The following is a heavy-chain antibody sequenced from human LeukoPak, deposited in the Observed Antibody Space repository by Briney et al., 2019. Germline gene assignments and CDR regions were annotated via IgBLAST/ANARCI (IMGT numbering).Heavy chain of an antibody. CDR2: IYTSGST. J-gene: IGHJ4*02. Sequence: PSQTLSLTCTVSGGSISSGSYYWSWIRQPAGKGLEWIGRIYTSGSTNYNPSLKSRVTISVDTSKNQFSLKLSSVTAADTAVYYCARDLWSNFDYWGQGTLVTVSS. CDR1: GGSISSGSYY. V-gene: IGHV4-61*02. D-gene: IGHD3-10*01. CDR3: ARDLWSNFDY.